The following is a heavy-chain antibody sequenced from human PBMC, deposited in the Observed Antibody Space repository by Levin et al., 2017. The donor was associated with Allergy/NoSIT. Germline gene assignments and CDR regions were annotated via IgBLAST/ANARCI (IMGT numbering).Heavy chain of an antibody. J-gene: IGHJ4*02. CDR1: GFTFSSYA. CDR2: ISGSGGST. CDR3: AKGGYCSSTSCTAGY. Sequence: GGSLRLSCAASGFTFSSYAMSWVRQAPGKGLEWVSAISGSGGSTYYADSVKGRFTVSRDNSKNTLYLQMNSLRAEDTAVYYCAKGGYCSSTSCTAGYWGQGTLVTVSS. V-gene: IGHV3-23*01. D-gene: IGHD2-2*01.